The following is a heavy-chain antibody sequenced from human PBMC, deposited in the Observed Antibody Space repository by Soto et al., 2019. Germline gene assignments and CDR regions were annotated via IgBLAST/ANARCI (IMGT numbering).Heavy chain of an antibody. J-gene: IGHJ6*02. V-gene: IGHV3-21*01. Sequence: PLGVLRLSCEASGFSFSTYSMHWVRQAPGKGLEWVSSIGRRSDIYYADSVKGRFTISRDNAKNSVSLQMNSLRDEDTAVYYCAREETAWPLAYGLDVWGQGTPVTVSS. CDR1: GFSFSTYS. CDR2: IGRRSDI. D-gene: IGHD2-21*02. CDR3: AREETAWPLAYGLDV.